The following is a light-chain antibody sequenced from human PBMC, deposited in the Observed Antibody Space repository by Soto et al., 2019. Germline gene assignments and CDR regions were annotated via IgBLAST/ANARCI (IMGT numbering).Light chain of an antibody. Sequence: EIVMTQSPATLSVSPGERATLSCRASQSVSSNLAWYQQKPGQAPRLLIYGASTRATGIPARFSGSGSGTHLTHTTRSLQSEDFAVYYCQQYNNWPTWTFGQWTKVEIQ. J-gene: IGKJ1*01. V-gene: IGKV3-15*01. CDR1: QSVSSN. CDR3: QQYNNWPTWT. CDR2: GAS.